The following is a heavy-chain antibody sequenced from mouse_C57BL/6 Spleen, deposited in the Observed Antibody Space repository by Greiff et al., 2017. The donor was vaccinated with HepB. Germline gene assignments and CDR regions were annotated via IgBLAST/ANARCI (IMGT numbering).Heavy chain of an antibody. D-gene: IGHD2-3*01. Sequence: VQLKESGPVLVKPGASVKMSCKASGYTFTDYYMNWVKQSHGKSLEWIGVINPYNGGTSYNQKFKGKATLTVDKSSSTAYMELNSLTSEDSAVYYCARGWLLRAWFAYWGQGTLVTVSA. V-gene: IGHV1-19*01. CDR3: ARGWLLRAWFAY. J-gene: IGHJ3*01. CDR2: INPYNGGT. CDR1: GYTFTDYY.